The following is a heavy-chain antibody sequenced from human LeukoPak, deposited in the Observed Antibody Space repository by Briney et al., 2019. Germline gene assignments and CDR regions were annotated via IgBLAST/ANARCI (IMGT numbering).Heavy chain of an antibody. V-gene: IGHV4-4*07. J-gene: IGHJ4*02. CDR1: GVSISSYY. D-gene: IGHD3-22*01. Sequence: RSSETLSLTCTVSGVSISSYYWSWLRQPAGKGLEWIGRIHTSGSTNYSPSLKSRVSISVDTSKNHFSLDLSSVTAADSAVYYCARDYRMTMIVDWGQGTLVTVSS. CDR3: ARDYRMTMIVD. CDR2: IHTSGST.